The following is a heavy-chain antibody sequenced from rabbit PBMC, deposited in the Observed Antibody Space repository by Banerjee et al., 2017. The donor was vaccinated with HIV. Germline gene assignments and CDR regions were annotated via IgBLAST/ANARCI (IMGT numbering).Heavy chain of an antibody. CDR2: IDAGSGST. D-gene: IGHD4-1*01. CDR1: GFSLSNNYV. J-gene: IGHJ6*01. V-gene: IGHV1S40*01. Sequence: QSLEESGGGLFQPGGSLALTCKASGFSLSNNYVMCWVRQAPGRGLEWIACIDAGSGSTYYASWAKGRFTISKTSSTTVTLQMTSLTAADTATYFCAGGSSSSGWGWNLWGPGTLVTVS. CDR3: AGGSSSSGWGWNL.